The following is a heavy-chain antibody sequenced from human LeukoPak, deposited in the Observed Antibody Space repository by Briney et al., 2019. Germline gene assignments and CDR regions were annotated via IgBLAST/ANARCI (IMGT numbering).Heavy chain of an antibody. Sequence: ASVKVSCKASGGTFSSYAISWVRQAPGQGLEWMGGIIPIFGTANYAQKFQGRVTITADESTSTAYMELSSLRSEGTAVYYCASRPYYYDSSGYPPYFDYWGQGTLVTVSS. CDR3: ASRPYYYDSSGYPPYFDY. V-gene: IGHV1-69*13. CDR2: IIPIFGTA. D-gene: IGHD3-22*01. J-gene: IGHJ4*02. CDR1: GGTFSSYA.